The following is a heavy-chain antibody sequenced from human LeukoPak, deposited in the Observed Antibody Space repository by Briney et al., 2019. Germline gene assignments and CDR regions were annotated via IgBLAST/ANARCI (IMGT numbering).Heavy chain of an antibody. D-gene: IGHD1-26*01. J-gene: IGHJ4*02. CDR1: GYTFTSYY. Sequence: ASVKVSCKASGYTFTSYYMHWVRQAPGQGLEWMGWINPNSGGTNYAQKFQGRVTITRDMSTSTAYMELSSLRPEDTAVYYCAADRSYGSYYNYWGQGTLVTVSS. CDR3: AADRSYGSYYNY. CDR2: INPNSGGT. V-gene: IGHV1-2*02.